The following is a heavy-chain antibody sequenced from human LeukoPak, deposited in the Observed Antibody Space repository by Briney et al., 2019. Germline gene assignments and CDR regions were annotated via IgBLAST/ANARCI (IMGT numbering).Heavy chain of an antibody. Sequence: PSETLSLTCAVYGGYFSGYYCSWIRQPPGKGLEWIGEINHSGSTNYNPSLKSRVTISVDTSKNQFSLKLSSVTAADTAVYYCARVYTYYYYYMDVWGKGTTVTVSS. CDR3: ARVYTYYYYYMDV. J-gene: IGHJ6*03. V-gene: IGHV4-34*01. D-gene: IGHD2-2*02. CDR2: INHSGST. CDR1: GGYFSGYY.